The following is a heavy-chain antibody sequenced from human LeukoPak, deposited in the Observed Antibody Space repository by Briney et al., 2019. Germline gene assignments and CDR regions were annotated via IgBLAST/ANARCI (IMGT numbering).Heavy chain of an antibody. V-gene: IGHV4-34*01. J-gene: IGHJ4*02. D-gene: IGHD1-26*01. Sequence: SETLSLTCAVYGGSFSGYYWSWIRQPPGKGLEWIGEINHSGSTNYNPSLKSRVTISVDTSKNQFSLKLSSVTAADTAVYYCARAPTWELNDYFDYWGQGTLVTVSS. CDR3: ARAPTWELNDYFDY. CDR1: GGSFSGYY. CDR2: INHSGST.